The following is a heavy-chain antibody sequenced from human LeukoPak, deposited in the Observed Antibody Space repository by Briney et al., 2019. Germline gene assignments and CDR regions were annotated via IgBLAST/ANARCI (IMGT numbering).Heavy chain of an antibody. CDR1: GFTVSSNY. V-gene: IGHV3-53*01. J-gene: IGHJ4*02. CDR2: IYGDDNT. D-gene: IGHD6-19*01. Sequence: PGGSLRLSCAASGFTVSSNYMSWVRQAPGKGLEWVSVIYGDDNTYYADSVKGRFTISRDDSKNTLYLHMNSLRAEDTAVYYCARDDAAVAGNDDYWGQGTLVTVSS. CDR3: ARDDAAVAGNDDY.